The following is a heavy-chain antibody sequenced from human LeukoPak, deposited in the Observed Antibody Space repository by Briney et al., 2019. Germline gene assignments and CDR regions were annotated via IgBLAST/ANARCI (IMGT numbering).Heavy chain of an antibody. J-gene: IGHJ4*02. CDR3: SRQDY. V-gene: IGHV5-10-1*01. CDR1: GYSFTSYW. Sequence: GESLKISCQISGYSFTSYWISWVRQVPGRGLECVGNIDPTDSCTNYNPSFQGHVIISVDTSISTAYLQWYSLKASDTALYYCSRQDYWGQGTLVSVSS. CDR2: IDPTDSCT.